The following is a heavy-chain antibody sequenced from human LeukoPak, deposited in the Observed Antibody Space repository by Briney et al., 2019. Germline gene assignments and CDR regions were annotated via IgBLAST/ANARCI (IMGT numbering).Heavy chain of an antibody. Sequence: ASVKVSCKASGYTFTSYYMHWVRQAPGQWLKWMGMINPSGGSTNYAQEFQGRLTMTRDTSTSTVYMELTSLRSDDTAFYYCARSWWGTDWSLYDNWFDPWGQGTLVTVSS. D-gene: IGHD3/OR15-3a*01. CDR3: ARSWWGTDWSLYDNWFDP. CDR2: INPSGGST. J-gene: IGHJ5*02. V-gene: IGHV1-46*01. CDR1: GYTFTSYY.